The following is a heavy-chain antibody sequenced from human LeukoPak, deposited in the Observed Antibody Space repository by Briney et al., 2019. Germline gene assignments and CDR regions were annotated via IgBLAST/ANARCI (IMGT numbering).Heavy chain of an antibody. V-gene: IGHV1-69*04. Sequence: SVKVSCKASGGTFSSYVISWVRQAPGQGLEWMGRIVPTVNMVNFAQNFQDRLTITADESTTTAYMELTSLRSEDTAIYYCARGVTHYYNTGGDAFDTWGRGTMVTVSS. J-gene: IGHJ3*02. CDR1: GGTFSSYV. D-gene: IGHD3-22*01. CDR3: ARGVTHYYNTGGDAFDT. CDR2: IVPTVNMV.